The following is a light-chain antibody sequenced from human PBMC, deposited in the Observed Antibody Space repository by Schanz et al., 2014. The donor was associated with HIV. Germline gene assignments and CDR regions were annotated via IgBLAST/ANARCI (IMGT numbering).Light chain of an antibody. CDR2: GAS. CDR3: QQYGSSPLT. V-gene: IGKV3-20*01. J-gene: IGKJ4*01. Sequence: EIVMTQSPATLSVSPGERVTLSCRASQTVYRNLAWYQQKPGQTPRLLISGASTRATGIPDRFSGSGSGTDFTLTISRLEPEDFAVYYCQQYGSSPLTFGGGTKVEIK. CDR1: QTVYRN.